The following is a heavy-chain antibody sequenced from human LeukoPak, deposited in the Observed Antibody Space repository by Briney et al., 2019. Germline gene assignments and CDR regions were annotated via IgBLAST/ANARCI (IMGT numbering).Heavy chain of an antibody. CDR1: GGSISSYY. CDR2: IYYSGST. Sequence: PSETLFLTCTVSGGSISSYYWSWLRQPPGKGLEWIGYIYYSGSTNYNPSLKSRVTISVDTSKNQFSLKLSSVTAADTAVYCCARVGAYYDILTGYYLNAFDIWGQGTMVTVSS. J-gene: IGHJ3*02. CDR3: ARVGAYYDILTGYYLNAFDI. D-gene: IGHD3-9*01. V-gene: IGHV4-59*01.